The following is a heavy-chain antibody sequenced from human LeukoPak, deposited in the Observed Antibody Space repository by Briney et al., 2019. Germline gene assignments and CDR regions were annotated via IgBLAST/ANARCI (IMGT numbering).Heavy chain of an antibody. Sequence: GGSLRLSCAASGFTFSSYSMNWVRQAPGKGLEWVSSISSSSSYIYYADSVKGRFTISRDNAKNSLYLQMNSLRSEDTAVYYCARDRRGWYIFDYWGQGTLVTVSS. CDR1: GFTFSSYS. D-gene: IGHD6-19*01. V-gene: IGHV3-21*01. CDR2: ISSSSSYI. CDR3: ARDRRGWYIFDY. J-gene: IGHJ4*02.